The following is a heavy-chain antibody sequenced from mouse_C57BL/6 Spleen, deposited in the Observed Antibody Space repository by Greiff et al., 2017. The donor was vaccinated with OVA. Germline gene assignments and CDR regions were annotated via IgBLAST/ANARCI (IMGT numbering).Heavy chain of an antibody. V-gene: IGHV5-17*01. Sequence: EVKVVESGGGLVKPGGSLKLSCAASGFTFSDYGMHWVRQAPEKGLEWVAYISSGSSTIYYADTVKGRFTISRDNAKNTLFLQMTSLRSEDTAMYYCARGDGSYWYFDVWGTGTTVTVSS. CDR3: ARGDGSYWYFDV. CDR2: ISSGSSTI. D-gene: IGHD1-1*01. CDR1: GFTFSDYG. J-gene: IGHJ1*03.